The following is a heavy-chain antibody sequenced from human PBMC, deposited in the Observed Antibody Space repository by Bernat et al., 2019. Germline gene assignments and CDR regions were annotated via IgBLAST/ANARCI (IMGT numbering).Heavy chain of an antibody. D-gene: IGHD3-3*01. J-gene: IGHJ4*02. CDR3: VKDLRDDFWSGYYDY. V-gene: IGHV3-64D*06. CDR2: ISSNGGST. Sequence: EVQLVESGGGLVQPGGSLRLSCSASGFTFSSYAMHWVRQAPGKGLEYVSAISSNGGSTYYADSVKGRFTISRDNSKNTLYLQMSSLRAEDTAVYYCVKDLRDDFWSGYYDYWGQGTLVTVAS. CDR1: GFTFSSYA.